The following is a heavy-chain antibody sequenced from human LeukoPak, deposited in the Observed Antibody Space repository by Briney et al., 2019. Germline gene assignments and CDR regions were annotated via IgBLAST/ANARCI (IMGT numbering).Heavy chain of an antibody. V-gene: IGHV3-7*05. CDR3: AREGNYDSSGYYLIDY. J-gene: IGHJ4*02. CDR2: IRQDGSEK. CDR1: GFAFGTYW. Sequence: GGSLRLSCAGSGFAFGTYWMSWVRQAPGKGLEWVANIRQDGSEKYYVDAVKGRFTVSRDNAKNSLYLQMNSLRAEDTALYYCAREGNYDSSGYYLIDYWGQGTLVTVSS. D-gene: IGHD3-22*01.